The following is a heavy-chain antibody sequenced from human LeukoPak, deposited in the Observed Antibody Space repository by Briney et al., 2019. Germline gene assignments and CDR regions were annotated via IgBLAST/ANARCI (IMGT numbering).Heavy chain of an antibody. CDR2: IHNTGST. CDR3: SSGSGCRIEN. J-gene: IGHJ4*02. D-gene: IGHD1-26*01. V-gene: IGHV4-61*08. Sequence: PSETLSLTCTVSGGSISSGGYYWSWIRQPPGKGLEWIGYIHNTGSTNYNPSLKGRVTISVDTSKNQFSLKLSSVTTADTAVYHCSSGSGCRIENWGQGTLVTVSS. CDR1: GGSISSGGYY.